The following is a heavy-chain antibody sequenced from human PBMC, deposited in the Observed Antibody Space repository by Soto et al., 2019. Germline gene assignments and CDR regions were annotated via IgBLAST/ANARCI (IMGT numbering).Heavy chain of an antibody. CDR2: IYSGGST. D-gene: IGHD3-9*01. V-gene: IGHV3-66*04. J-gene: IGHJ3*02. CDR1: GFTVSSNY. CDR3: ARLPLLLRYFDCLPYNDAFDI. Sequence: EVQLVESGGGLVQPGGSLRLSCAASGFTVSSNYMSWVRQAPGKGLEWVSVIYSGGSTYYADSVKGRFTISRDNSKNTLYLQMNSLRAEDTAVYYCARLPLLLRYFDCLPYNDAFDIWGQGTMVTVSS.